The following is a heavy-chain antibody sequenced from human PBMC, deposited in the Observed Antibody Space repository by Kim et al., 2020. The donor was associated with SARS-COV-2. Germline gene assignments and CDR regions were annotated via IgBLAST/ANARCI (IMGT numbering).Heavy chain of an antibody. J-gene: IGHJ3*02. V-gene: IGHV4-59*08. CDR2: IYYSGST. CDR1: GGSISSHY. Sequence: SETLSLTCTVSGGSISSHYWSWIRQPPGKGLEWIGDIYYSGSTNYNPSLKSRVTISVDTSKNQFSLKLSSVTAADTAVYYCARLGLGYCSSTSCYKAFD. CDR3: ARLGLGYCSSTSCYKAFD. D-gene: IGHD2-2*02.